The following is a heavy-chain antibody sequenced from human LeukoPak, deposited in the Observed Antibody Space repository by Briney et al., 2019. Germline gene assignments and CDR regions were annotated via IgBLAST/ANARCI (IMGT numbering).Heavy chain of an antibody. CDR2: IYSGGSI. D-gene: IGHD3-10*01. CDR1: GFTVSSNY. V-gene: IGHV3-53*01. CDR3: ARVGWFGENYYYYGMDV. J-gene: IGHJ6*02. Sequence: GGSLRLSCAASGFTVSSNYMSWVRQAPGKGLEWVSVIYSGGSIYYADSVKGRFTISRDNSKNTLYLQMNSLRAEDTAVYYCARVGWFGENYYYYGMDVWGQGTTVTVSS.